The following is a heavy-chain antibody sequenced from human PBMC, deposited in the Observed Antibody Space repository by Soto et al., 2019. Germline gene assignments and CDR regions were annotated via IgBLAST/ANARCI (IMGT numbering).Heavy chain of an antibody. CDR2: ISWNSGSI. V-gene: IGHV3-9*01. CDR3: AKDFRVFYSGSIGAFDI. D-gene: IGHD1-26*01. Sequence: GGSLRLSCAASGFTFDDYAMHWVRQAPGKGLEWVSGISWNSGSIGYADSVKGRFTISRDNAKNSLYLQMNSLRAEDTALYYCAKDFRVFYSGSIGAFDIWGQGTMVTVSS. J-gene: IGHJ3*02. CDR1: GFTFDDYA.